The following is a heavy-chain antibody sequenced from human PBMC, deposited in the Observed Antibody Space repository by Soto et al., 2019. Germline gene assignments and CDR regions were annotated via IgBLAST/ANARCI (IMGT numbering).Heavy chain of an antibody. J-gene: IGHJ5*02. Sequence: ASVKVSCKASGYTFTTYVMHWVRQAPGQRLEWMGWINAGNGNTKYSQNFQGRVTITRDTSASTAYMELSSLRSEDTAVYYCAREYGSGSYILRWFAPWGQGTLVTVSS. CDR1: GYTFTTYV. V-gene: IGHV1-3*01. D-gene: IGHD3-10*01. CDR3: AREYGSGSYILRWFAP. CDR2: INAGNGNT.